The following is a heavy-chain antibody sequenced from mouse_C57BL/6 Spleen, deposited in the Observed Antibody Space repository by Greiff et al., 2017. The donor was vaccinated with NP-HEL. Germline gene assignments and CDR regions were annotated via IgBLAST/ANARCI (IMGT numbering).Heavy chain of an antibody. CDR1: GYTFTSYW. J-gene: IGHJ4*01. D-gene: IGHD1-1*01. CDR2: IDPNSGGT. V-gene: IGHV1-72*01. Sequence: VQLQQPGAELVKPGASVKLSCKASGYTFTSYWMHWVKQRPGRGLEWIGRIDPNSGGTKYNEKFKSKATLTVDKPSSTAYMQLSSLTSEDSAVYYCARSITTVVATRYYYAMDYWGQGTSVTVSS. CDR3: ARSITTVVATRYYYAMDY.